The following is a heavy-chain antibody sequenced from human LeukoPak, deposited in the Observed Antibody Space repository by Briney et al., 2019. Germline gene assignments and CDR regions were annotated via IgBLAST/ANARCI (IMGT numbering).Heavy chain of an antibody. V-gene: IGHV3-30*18. CDR1: GFTFSSYG. CDR2: ISYDGSDK. Sequence: PGRSLRLSCAASGFTFSSYGMHWVRQAPGKGLEWVAVISYDGSDKYYADSVKGRFTISRDNSKNTLYLQMNSLRAEDTAVYYCAKDLRVRGLTDMDVWGQGTTVTVSS. J-gene: IGHJ6*02. CDR3: AKDLRVRGLTDMDV. D-gene: IGHD3-10*01.